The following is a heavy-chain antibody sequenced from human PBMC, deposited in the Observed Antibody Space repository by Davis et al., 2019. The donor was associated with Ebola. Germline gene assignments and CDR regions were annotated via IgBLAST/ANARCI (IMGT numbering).Heavy chain of an antibody. CDR1: GGSISSYY. V-gene: IGHV4-59*01. J-gene: IGHJ4*02. CDR2: IYYSGST. CDR3: ARGFFDILTGYYNGPPGD. D-gene: IGHD3-9*01. Sequence: PSETLSLTCTVSGGSISSYYWSWIRQPPGKGLEWIGYIYYSGSTNYNPSLKSRVTISVDTSKNQFSLKLSSVTAADTAVYYCARGFFDILTGYYNGPPGDWGQGTLVTVSS.